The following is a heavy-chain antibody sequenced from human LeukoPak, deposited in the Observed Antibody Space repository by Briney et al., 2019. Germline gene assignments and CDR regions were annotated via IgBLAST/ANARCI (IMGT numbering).Heavy chain of an antibody. V-gene: IGHV4-38-2*02. D-gene: IGHD3-9*01. CDR1: GDSIGSHYY. J-gene: IGHJ5*02. CDR3: ARSSDVLRYFDWPSNWFDP. Sequence: SETLSLTCTVSGDSIGSHYYWAWIRPPPGKGLEWIGCIYHSRSTYYNPSLKSRVTISVDTSKNQFSLKLSSVTAADTAVYYCARSSDVLRYFDWPSNWFDPWGQGTLVTVSS. CDR2: IYHSRST.